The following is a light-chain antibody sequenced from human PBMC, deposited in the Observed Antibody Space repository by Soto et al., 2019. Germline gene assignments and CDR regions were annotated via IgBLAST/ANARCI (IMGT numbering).Light chain of an antibody. V-gene: IGLV1-44*01. J-gene: IGLJ3*02. CDR1: NSNIGSNT. CDR3: QAYDYSLTAFV. CDR2: SDN. Sequence: QSVLTQPPSASGTPGQRVTLSCFGSNSNIGSNTVNWYQQVLGSAPKLVMFSDNQRPSGVPERFSGSKSGTSASLAITGLQAEDEADYYCQAYDYSLTAFVFGGGTKLTVL.